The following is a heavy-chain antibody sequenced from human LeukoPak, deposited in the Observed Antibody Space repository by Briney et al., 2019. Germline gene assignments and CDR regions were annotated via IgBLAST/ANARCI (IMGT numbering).Heavy chain of an antibody. Sequence: SEPLSLTCAVYGGSFSGYYWSWLRKPPGKGLEWIGEINHSGNTNYNPSLKSRVTISVDTSKNQFSLKLSSVTAADTAVYYCARAKSYQRWFDPWGQGTLVTVSS. CDR2: INHSGNT. J-gene: IGHJ5*02. V-gene: IGHV4-34*01. CDR1: GGSFSGYY. CDR3: ARAKSYQRWFDP. D-gene: IGHD3-16*02.